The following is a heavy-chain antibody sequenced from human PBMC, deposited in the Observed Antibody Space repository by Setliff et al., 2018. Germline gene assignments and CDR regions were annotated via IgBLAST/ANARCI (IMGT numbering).Heavy chain of an antibody. CDR2: ISGSGGST. J-gene: IGHJ4*02. D-gene: IGHD6-13*01. V-gene: IGHV3-23*01. Sequence: HPGGSLRLSCAASGFTFSSYAMSWVRQAPGKGLEWVSAISGSGGSTYYADSVKGRFTISRDNSKNTLYLQMNSLRAEDTAVYYCAKGLSRKKAAADLYYFDYWGQGTLVTVSS. CDR3: AKGLSRKKAAADLYYFDY. CDR1: GFTFSSYA.